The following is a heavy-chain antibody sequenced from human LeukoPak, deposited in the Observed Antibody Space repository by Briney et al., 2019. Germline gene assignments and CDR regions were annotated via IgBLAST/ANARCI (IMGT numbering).Heavy chain of an antibody. J-gene: IGHJ5*02. CDR1: GYTFTGYY. D-gene: IGHD5-12*01. CDR2: MNPNSGNT. V-gene: IGHV1-8*02. Sequence: ASVKVSCKASGYTFTGYYMHWVRQAPGQGFEWMGWMNPNSGNTGYAQKFQGRVTMTRNTSISTAYMELSSLRSEDTAVYYCARVRRLRSNWFDPWGQGTLVTVSS. CDR3: ARVRRLRSNWFDP.